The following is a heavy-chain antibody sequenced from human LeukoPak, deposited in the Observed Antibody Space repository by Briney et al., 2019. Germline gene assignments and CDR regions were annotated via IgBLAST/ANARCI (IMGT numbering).Heavy chain of an antibody. Sequence: GGSLRLSCAASGFTFSSYGMHWVRQAPGKRLEWVAFIRYDGSNKYYADSVKGRFTISRDNSKNTLYLQMNSLRAEDTAVYYCAKPFNTDYSNYYYMDVWGKGTTVTVSS. CDR2: IRYDGSNK. D-gene: IGHD4-11*01. CDR3: AKPFNTDYSNYYYMDV. CDR1: GFTFSSYG. V-gene: IGHV3-30*02. J-gene: IGHJ6*03.